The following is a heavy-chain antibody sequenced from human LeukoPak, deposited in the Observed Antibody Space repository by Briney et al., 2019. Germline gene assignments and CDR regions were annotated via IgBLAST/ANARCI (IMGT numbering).Heavy chain of an antibody. CDR3: ARGRPHGNDY. Sequence: GGSLRLSCAASGFTFSDYWMHWVRQVPGKGLVWVSRIASDGSSTTYADSVKGRFSISRDNAKNTLYLQMNSLRVEDTAVYYCARGRPHGNDYWGQGTLVTVSS. J-gene: IGHJ4*02. V-gene: IGHV3-74*01. D-gene: IGHD4-23*01. CDR1: GFTFSDYW. CDR2: IASDGSST.